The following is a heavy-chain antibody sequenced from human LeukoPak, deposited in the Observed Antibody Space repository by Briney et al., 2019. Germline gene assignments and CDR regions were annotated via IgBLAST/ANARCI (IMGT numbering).Heavy chain of an antibody. Sequence: SQTLSLTCTVSGGSISSDNHYWSWIRQPAGKGLEWIGRIYSSGSTNYNPSLKSRVTISVDTSKNQFSLKLRSVTAADTAGYHCARVRYSNYVSFDYWGQGTLVTVSS. CDR2: IYSSGST. CDR3: ARVRYSNYVSFDY. V-gene: IGHV4-61*02. CDR1: GGSISSDNHY. D-gene: IGHD4-11*01. J-gene: IGHJ4*02.